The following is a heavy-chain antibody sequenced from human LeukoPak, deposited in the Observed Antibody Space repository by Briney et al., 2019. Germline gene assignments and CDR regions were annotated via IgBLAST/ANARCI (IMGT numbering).Heavy chain of an antibody. CDR3: ARDYAFDI. Sequence: GASVKVSCKASGGTFSSYAISWVRQAPGQGLEWMGRIIPILGIANYAQKFQGRVTITADKSASTAYMELSSLRSEDTAVYYCARDYAFDIWGQGTMVTVSS. CDR2: IIPILGIA. J-gene: IGHJ3*02. V-gene: IGHV1-69*04. CDR1: GGTFSSYA.